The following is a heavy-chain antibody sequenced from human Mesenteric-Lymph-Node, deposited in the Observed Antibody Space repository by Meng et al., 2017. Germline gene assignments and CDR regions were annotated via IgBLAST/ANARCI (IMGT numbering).Heavy chain of an antibody. CDR2: INHSGST. J-gene: IGHJ4*02. V-gene: IGHV4-34*01. CDR1: GGSFSGYY. CDR3: ARGRGQQLVRYYFDY. D-gene: IGHD6-13*01. Sequence: QVQLQQGGPGLLKPSETLSLTCAVYGGSFSGYYWSWIRQPPGKGLEWIGEINHSGSTNYNPSLKSRVTISVDTSKNQFSLKLSSVTAADTAVYYCARGRGQQLVRYYFDYWGQGTLVTVSS.